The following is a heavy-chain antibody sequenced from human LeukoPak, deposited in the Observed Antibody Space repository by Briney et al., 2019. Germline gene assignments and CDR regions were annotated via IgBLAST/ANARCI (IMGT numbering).Heavy chain of an antibody. CDR1: GYTLTELS. V-gene: IGHV1-24*01. Sequence: ASVKVSCKVSGYTLTELSMHWVRQAPGKGLEWMGGFDPGDGETIYAQKFQGRVTMTEDTSTDTAYMELSSLRSEDTAVYYCATDSSGYLTTYYYYGMDVWGQGTTVTVSS. D-gene: IGHD3-22*01. CDR2: FDPGDGET. CDR3: ATDSSGYLTTYYYYGMDV. J-gene: IGHJ6*02.